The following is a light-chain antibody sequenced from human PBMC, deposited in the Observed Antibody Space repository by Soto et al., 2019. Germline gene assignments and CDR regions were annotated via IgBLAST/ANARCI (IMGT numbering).Light chain of an antibody. CDR2: DTS. Sequence: EVVLTQSPVTLSLSPGERATLSCRASQSVGTFLAWYQQKPGQAPRLIIYDTSNRATGIPARFSGTGSGTDFALTICSVEPEDFAVYFCQHRTNWPRTFGQGTKLDIK. V-gene: IGKV3-11*01. J-gene: IGKJ2*01. CDR3: QHRTNWPRT. CDR1: QSVGTF.